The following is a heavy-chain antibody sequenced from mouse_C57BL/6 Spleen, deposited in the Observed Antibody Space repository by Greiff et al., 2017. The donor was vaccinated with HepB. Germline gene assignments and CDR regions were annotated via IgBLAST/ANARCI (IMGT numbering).Heavy chain of an antibody. Sequence: EVQLVESEGGLVQPGSSMKLSCTASGFTFSDYYMAWVRQVPEKGLEWVANINYDGSSTYYLDSLKSRFIISRDNAKNILYLQMSSLKSEDTATYYCARAYGNLLDYWGQGTTLTVSS. CDR2: INYDGSST. V-gene: IGHV5-16*01. D-gene: IGHD2-1*01. CDR3: ARAYGNLLDY. CDR1: GFTFSDYY. J-gene: IGHJ2*01.